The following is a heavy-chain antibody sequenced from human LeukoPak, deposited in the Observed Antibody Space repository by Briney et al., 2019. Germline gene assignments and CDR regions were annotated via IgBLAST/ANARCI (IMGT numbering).Heavy chain of an antibody. Sequence: GGSLRLSCAASGFTFSSYAMHWVRQAPGKGLEWVAVISYDGSNKYYADSVKGRFTISRDNSKNTLYLQMKSLRAEDTAVYYCASIAAAGTNDYWGQGTLVTVSS. J-gene: IGHJ4*02. CDR3: ASIAAAGTNDY. CDR1: GFTFSSYA. V-gene: IGHV3-30-3*01. D-gene: IGHD6-13*01. CDR2: ISYDGSNK.